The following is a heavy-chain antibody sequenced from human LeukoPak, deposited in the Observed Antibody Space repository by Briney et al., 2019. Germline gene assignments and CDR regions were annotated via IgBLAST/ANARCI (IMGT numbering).Heavy chain of an antibody. CDR1: GGSISSYS. J-gene: IGHJ4*02. CDR2: MYSSGST. V-gene: IGHV4-4*07. D-gene: IGHD3-22*01. Sequence: SETLSLTCTVSGGSISSYSWSWIRQPAGKGLEWIGRMYSSGSTKYNPSLKSRVTMSVDTFKNQISLKLTSVTAADTAIYYCARWSSGDYYYVDYWGQGTLVTVSS. CDR3: ARWSSGDYYYVDY.